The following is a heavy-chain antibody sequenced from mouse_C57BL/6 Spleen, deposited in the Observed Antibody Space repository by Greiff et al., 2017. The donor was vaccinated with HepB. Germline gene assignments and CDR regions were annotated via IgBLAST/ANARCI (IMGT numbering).Heavy chain of an antibody. CDR1: GFTFSDYY. J-gene: IGHJ4*01. Sequence: EVHLVESEGGLVQPGSSMKLSCTASGFTFSDYYMAWVRQVPEKGLEWVANINYDGSSTYYLDSLKSRFIISRDNAKNILYLQMSSLKSEDTATYYCARDTPYYGNYVGAMDYWGQGTSVTVSS. V-gene: IGHV5-16*01. D-gene: IGHD2-1*01. CDR3: ARDTPYYGNYVGAMDY. CDR2: INYDGSST.